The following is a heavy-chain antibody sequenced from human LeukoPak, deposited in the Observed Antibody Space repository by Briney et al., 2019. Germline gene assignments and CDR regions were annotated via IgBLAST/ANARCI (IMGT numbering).Heavy chain of an antibody. CDR2: IYYSGST. CDR1: GGSISSYY. V-gene: IGHV4-59*08. D-gene: IGHD4-17*01. Sequence: SETLSLTCTDSGGSISSYYWSWIRQPPGKGLEWIGYIYYSGSTNYNPSLKSRVTISVDTSKNQFSLKLSSVTAADTAVYYCARHVKGEPEPNDYGDYDPDGAPYFDYWGQGTLVTVSS. J-gene: IGHJ4*02. CDR3: ARHVKGEPEPNDYGDYDPDGAPYFDY.